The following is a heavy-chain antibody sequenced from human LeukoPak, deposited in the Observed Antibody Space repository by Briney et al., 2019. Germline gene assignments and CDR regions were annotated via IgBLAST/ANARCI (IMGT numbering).Heavy chain of an antibody. CDR2: IYHSGST. CDR1: GYSISSGYY. Sequence: SETLSLTCAVSGYSISSGYYWGWIRQPPGKGLEWIGSIYHSGSTYYNPSLTSRVTISVETSKNQFSLKLSSVTAADTAVYYCAREAAAGTVDYWGQGTLVTVSS. J-gene: IGHJ4*02. CDR3: AREAAAGTVDY. D-gene: IGHD6-13*01. V-gene: IGHV4-38-2*02.